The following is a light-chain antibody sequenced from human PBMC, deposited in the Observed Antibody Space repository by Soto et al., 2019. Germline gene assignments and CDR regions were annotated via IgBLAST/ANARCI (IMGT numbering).Light chain of an antibody. J-gene: IGLJ2*01. CDR1: SSDVGGYNY. CDR3: CSYVGSRTVV. Sequence: QSALTQPASVSGSPGQSITISCTGTSSDVGGYNYVSWYQQHPGKGPKLMIYEVTNRPSGVSFRFSGSRSGNTASLTISGLQAEDEGDYYCCSYVGSRTVVFGGGTKLTVL. V-gene: IGLV2-14*01. CDR2: EVT.